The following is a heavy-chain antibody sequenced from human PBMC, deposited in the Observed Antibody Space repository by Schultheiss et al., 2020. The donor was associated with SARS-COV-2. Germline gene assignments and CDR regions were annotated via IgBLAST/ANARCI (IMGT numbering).Heavy chain of an antibody. V-gene: IGHV4-31*11. CDR2: IYYSGST. CDR1: GGSFSGYY. Sequence: SETLSLTCAVYGGSFSGYYWSWIRQHPGKGLEWIGYIYYSGSTYYNPSLKSRVTISVDTSKNQFSLKLSSVTAADTAVYYCARDRAITMTYFDFWGRGALVTVSS. CDR3: ARDRAITMTYFDF. D-gene: IGHD3-22*01. J-gene: IGHJ4*02.